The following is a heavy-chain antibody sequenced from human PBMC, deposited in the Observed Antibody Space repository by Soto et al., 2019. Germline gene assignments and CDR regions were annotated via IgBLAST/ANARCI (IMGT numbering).Heavy chain of an antibody. CDR3: ASGGSSLNFDS. J-gene: IGHJ4*02. CDR1: GFTFSDYY. D-gene: IGHD6-6*01. V-gene: IGHV3-11*06. CDR2: IGGSTYT. Sequence: PGGSLTLSCAASGFTFSDYYMSWIRQSPGEGLEWISYIGGSTYTKYADSVKGRFTISRDNAKNSLFLQMNSLRAEDTAVYYCASGGSSLNFDSWGQGTLVTVSS.